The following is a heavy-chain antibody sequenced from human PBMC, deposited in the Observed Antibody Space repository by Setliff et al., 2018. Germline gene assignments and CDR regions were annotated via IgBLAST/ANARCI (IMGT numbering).Heavy chain of an antibody. J-gene: IGHJ4*02. V-gene: IGHV3-21*01. CDR1: GFTFSSYS. Sequence: GGSLRLSCAASGFTFSSYSMNWVRQAPGKGLEWVSSISSSSSYIYYADSVKGRFTISRDNAKNSLYLQMNSLRAEDTAVYYCARAIIQQWLYQAAPDYWGQGTLVTVSS. D-gene: IGHD6-19*01. CDR3: ARAIIQQWLYQAAPDY. CDR2: ISSSSSYI.